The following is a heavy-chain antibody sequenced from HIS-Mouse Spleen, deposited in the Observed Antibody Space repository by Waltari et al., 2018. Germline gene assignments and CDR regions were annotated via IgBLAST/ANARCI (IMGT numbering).Heavy chain of an antibody. Sequence: QLQLQESGPGLVKPSETLSLTCTVSGGSISSRSSLWGWIRQHPGKGLEWSGSIYYSGSTYYNPSLKSRVTISVDTSKNQFSLKLSSVTAADTAVYYCAREIPYSSSWYDWYFDLWGRGTLVTVSS. CDR3: AREIPYSSSWYDWYFDL. J-gene: IGHJ2*01. CDR1: GGSISSRSSL. D-gene: IGHD6-13*01. V-gene: IGHV4-39*07. CDR2: IYYSGST.